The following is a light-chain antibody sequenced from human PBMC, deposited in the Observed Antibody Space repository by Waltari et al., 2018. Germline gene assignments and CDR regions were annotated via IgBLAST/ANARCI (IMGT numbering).Light chain of an antibody. CDR1: QSVSSY. CDR3: QQRSNWPYT. V-gene: IGKV3-11*01. J-gene: IGKJ2*01. CDR2: DAS. Sequence: EIVLTQSPATLSLSPGERATLSCRASQSVSSYLAWSQQKPGQAPRLLIYDASNRATGIPARFSGSGSGTDFTLTISSLEPEDFVVYYCQQRSNWPYTFGQGTKLEIK.